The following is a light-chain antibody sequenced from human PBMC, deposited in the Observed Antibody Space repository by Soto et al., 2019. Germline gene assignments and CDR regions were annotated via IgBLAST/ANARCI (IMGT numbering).Light chain of an antibody. CDR2: DAS. V-gene: IGKV1-33*01. Sequence: DIQMTQSPSSLSASVGDRVTITCQASQDISNYLNWYQQKPGKAPKLLIYDASNLETGVPSRFSGSGSGTDFTLTINSLQPEDFATYYCQQTYGALTWTFGQGTKVDIK. J-gene: IGKJ1*01. CDR3: QQTYGALTWT. CDR1: QDISNY.